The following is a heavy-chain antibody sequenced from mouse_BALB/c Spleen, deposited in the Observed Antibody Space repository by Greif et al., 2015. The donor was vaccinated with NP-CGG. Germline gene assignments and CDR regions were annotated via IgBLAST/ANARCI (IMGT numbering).Heavy chain of an antibody. J-gene: IGHJ4*01. CDR3: ARDPDYGNYPYYAMDY. CDR1: GFSLTGYG. CDR2: IWGDGST. D-gene: IGHD2-1*01. Sequence: VQLQQSGPGLVAPSQSLSITCTVSGFSLTGYGVNWVRQPPGKGLEWLGMIWGDGSTDYNSALKSRLSISKDNSKSQVFLKMNSLQTDDTAGYYCARDPDYGNYPYYAMDYWGQGTSVTVSS. V-gene: IGHV2-6-7*01.